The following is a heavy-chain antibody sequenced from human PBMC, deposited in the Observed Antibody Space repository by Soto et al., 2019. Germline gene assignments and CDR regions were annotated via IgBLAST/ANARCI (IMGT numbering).Heavy chain of an antibody. D-gene: IGHD6-13*01. J-gene: IGHJ4*02. CDR1: GYSISSGYY. Sequence: PSETLSLTCAVSGYSISSGYYWGWIRQPPGKGLEWIGSFYHSGSTYYNPSLKSRVTISEDTSKNQFSLKLTSVTAADTAVYYCARPRVAAAGHYFDHWGQGTLVTVSS. CDR3: ARPRVAAAGHYFDH. CDR2: FYHSGST. V-gene: IGHV4-38-2*01.